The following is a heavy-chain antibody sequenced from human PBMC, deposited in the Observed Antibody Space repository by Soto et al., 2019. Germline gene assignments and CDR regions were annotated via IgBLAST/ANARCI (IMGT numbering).Heavy chain of an antibody. CDR3: ARGEATNLGVTNYYGMDV. CDR2: IIPVFGTA. D-gene: IGHD5-12*01. V-gene: IGHV1-69*12. CDR1: GGSLTNYG. J-gene: IGHJ6*02. Sequence: QVQLVQSGAEVKKPGSSVKVSCKASGGSLTNYGVSWVRQAPGQGLEWMGGIIPVFGTANYAQKFQGRVTIGADESKSTVFMDVRSMRSEDTAVYYCARGEATNLGVTNYYGMDVWGQGTTVTVSS.